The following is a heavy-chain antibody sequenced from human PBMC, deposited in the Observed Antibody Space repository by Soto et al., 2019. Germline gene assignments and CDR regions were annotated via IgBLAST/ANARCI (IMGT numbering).Heavy chain of an antibody. J-gene: IGHJ3*02. V-gene: IGHV4-34*01. CDR2: IKDNAGT. Sequence: PSETLSLTCAVYGGSFSDYYWSWIRQAPGKGLEWIGEIKDNAGTNYNPSLKSRVTISVDTSKNQFSLKLSSVTAADTAVYYCARQFFGVVMSGAFDIWGQGTMVTVSS. CDR1: GGSFSDYY. CDR3: ARQFFGVVMSGAFDI. D-gene: IGHD3-3*01.